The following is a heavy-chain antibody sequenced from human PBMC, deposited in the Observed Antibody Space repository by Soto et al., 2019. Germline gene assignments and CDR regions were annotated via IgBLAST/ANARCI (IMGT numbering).Heavy chain of an antibody. CDR3: ARLGNYYDSGGFYMGGLDY. D-gene: IGHD3-22*01. V-gene: IGHV4-31*03. CDR2: IYYRGTT. J-gene: IGHJ4*02. Sequence: QVQLQESGPGLVNPSQTLSLTCTVSGGSISSDDYFWSWIRQHPGKGLEWIGYIYYRGTTYYNPSLKSRASISVDPSKNQFSLKLNSVTAADTAVYYCARLGNYYDSGGFYMGGLDYWGQGTLVTVSS. CDR1: GGSISSDDYF.